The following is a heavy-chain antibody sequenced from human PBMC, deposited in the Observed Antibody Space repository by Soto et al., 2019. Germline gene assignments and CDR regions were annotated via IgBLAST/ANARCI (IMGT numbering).Heavy chain of an antibody. D-gene: IGHD3-16*02. CDR1: GADINSGGFT. Sequence: SETLSLTCSVSGADINSGGFTWTWIRQHAGKGLEGLGYISHSGSTDYNPSLKSRLSISGDTSKNHFSLTLTSVTAADAAVYYCATIGVSGYLAVWGQGTSVTVSS. V-gene: IGHV4-31*03. J-gene: IGHJ6*02. CDR2: ISHSGST. CDR3: ATIGVSGYLAV.